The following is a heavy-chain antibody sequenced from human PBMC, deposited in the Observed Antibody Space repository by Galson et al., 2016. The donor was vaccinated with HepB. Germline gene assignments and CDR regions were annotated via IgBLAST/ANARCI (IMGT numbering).Heavy chain of an antibody. CDR2: ISWNSDNI. CDR3: ARGTGNSGYPDY. V-gene: IGHV3-9*01. J-gene: IGHJ4*02. D-gene: IGHD3-22*01. Sequence: SLRLSCAASGFTFDDYAMHWVRQVPGKGLEWVSGISWNSDNIDYADSVKGRFTISRDNAKNSLYLQMNSLRAEDTAVYYCARGTGNSGYPDYWGQGTLVTVSS. CDR1: GFTFDDYA.